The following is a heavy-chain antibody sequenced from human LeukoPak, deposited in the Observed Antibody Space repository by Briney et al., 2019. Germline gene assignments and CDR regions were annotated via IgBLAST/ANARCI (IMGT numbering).Heavy chain of an antibody. D-gene: IGHD6-19*01. CDR3: AKDPLGAGPQYYFDY. Sequence: GGSLRLSCAASGFTFNNDVMSWVRRAPGKGLEWVSAIGGRGDSTSYADSVKGRFTISRDNSKNTLYLQMNSLRAEDTAVYYCAKDPLGAGPQYYFDYWGQGTLVTVSS. CDR1: GFTFNNDV. J-gene: IGHJ4*02. CDR2: IGGRGDST. V-gene: IGHV3-23*01.